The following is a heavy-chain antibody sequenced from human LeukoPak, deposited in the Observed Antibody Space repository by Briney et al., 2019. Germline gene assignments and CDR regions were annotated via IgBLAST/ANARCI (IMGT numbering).Heavy chain of an antibody. CDR3: AKRAWDGVIHY. Sequence: PGGSLRLSCAASGVTFSRYSLNWVRQAPGKGLERVSSISTSSSYIYYADSVKGRVTISRDNSKNTLYLQMNSLRAEDTAVYYCAKRAWDGVIHYWGQGTLVTVSS. D-gene: IGHD3-16*02. J-gene: IGHJ4*02. CDR2: ISTSSSYI. CDR1: GVTFSRYS. V-gene: IGHV3-21*01.